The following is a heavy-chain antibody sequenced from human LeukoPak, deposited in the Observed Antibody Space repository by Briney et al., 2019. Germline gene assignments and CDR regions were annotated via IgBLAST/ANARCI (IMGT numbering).Heavy chain of an antibody. D-gene: IGHD3-10*01. V-gene: IGHV1-8*03. CDR2: MNPNSGNT. CDR1: GYTFTSYY. Sequence: ASVKVSCKASGYTFTSYYMHWVRQATGQGLEWMGWMNPNSGNTGYAQKFQGRVTITRNTSISTAYMELSSLRSEDTAVYYCARGFYYYGSGSYYMYWFDPWGQGTLVTVSS. J-gene: IGHJ5*02. CDR3: ARGFYYYGSGSYYMYWFDP.